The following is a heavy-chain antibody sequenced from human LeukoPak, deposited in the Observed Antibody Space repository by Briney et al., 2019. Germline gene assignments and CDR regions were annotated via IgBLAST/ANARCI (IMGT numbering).Heavy chain of an antibody. V-gene: IGHV3-48*03. CDR2: IASGGGANR. CDR1: GFTFSSYE. Sequence: GGSLRLSCAASGFTFSSYEMNWVRQAPGKGLEWVSYIASGGGANRFCSESVKGRFTISRDNAKNSLYLHMNSLRAEDTGVYYCARIGTTTRGPAGLDVWGQGTTVTVSS. CDR3: ARIGTTTRGPAGLDV. J-gene: IGHJ6*02. D-gene: IGHD2/OR15-2a*01.